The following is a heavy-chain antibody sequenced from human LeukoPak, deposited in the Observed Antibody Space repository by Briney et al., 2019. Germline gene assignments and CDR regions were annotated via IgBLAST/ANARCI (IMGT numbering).Heavy chain of an antibody. J-gene: IGHJ6*03. V-gene: IGHV3-7*01. Sequence: GGSLRLSCAASGFTFSSYWMSWVRQAPGKGLEWVANIKQDGSEKKYVDSVKGRFTISRDNAKNSLYLQMNSLRAEDTAVYYCARDGITMIVVDRSYYYYYMDVWGKGTTVTVSS. CDR3: ARDGITMIVVDRSYYYYYMDV. CDR2: IKQDGSEK. CDR1: GFTFSSYW. D-gene: IGHD3-22*01.